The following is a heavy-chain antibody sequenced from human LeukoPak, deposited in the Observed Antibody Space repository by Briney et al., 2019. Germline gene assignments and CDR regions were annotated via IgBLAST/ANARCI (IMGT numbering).Heavy chain of an antibody. CDR1: GGSLSRHY. J-gene: IGHJ3*02. CDR2: VCDSGYT. CDR3: ARGFRGSSDAFDI. D-gene: IGHD6-6*01. V-gene: IGHV4-59*11. Sequence: PSETLSLTCSVSGGSLSRHYWSWIRQSPGKGLEWIGYVCDSGYTSFHPSLNSRVAISGDTSRNQFSLSLRSVTAADTALYYCARGFRGSSDAFDIWGQGTVVTVSS.